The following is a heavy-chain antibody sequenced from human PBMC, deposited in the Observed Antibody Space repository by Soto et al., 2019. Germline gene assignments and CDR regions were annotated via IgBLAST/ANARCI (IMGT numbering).Heavy chain of an antibody. CDR1: GFTFSSYW. D-gene: IGHD3-9*01. V-gene: IGHV3-74*01. Sequence: GGSLRLSCAASGFTFSSYWMHWVRQAPGKGLVWVSRINSDGSSTSYADSVKGRFTISRDNAKNTLYLQMNSLRAEDTAVYYCARARYFDWLLWSWGQGTLVTVSS. CDR3: ARARYFDWLLWS. CDR2: INSDGSST. J-gene: IGHJ5*02.